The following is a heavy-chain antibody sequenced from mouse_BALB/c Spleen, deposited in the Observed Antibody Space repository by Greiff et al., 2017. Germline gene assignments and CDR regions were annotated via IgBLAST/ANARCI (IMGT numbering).Heavy chain of an antibody. CDR2: ISSGGSYT. V-gene: IGHV5-9-4*01. CDR1: GFTFSSYA. Sequence: EVHLVESGGGLVKPGGSLKLSCAASGFTFSSYAMSWVRQSPEKRLEWVAEISSGGSYTYYPDTVTGRFTISRDNAKNTLYLEMSSLRSEDTAMYDGGRGTWFAYWGQGTLVTVSA. J-gene: IGHJ3*01. CDR3: GRGTWFAY.